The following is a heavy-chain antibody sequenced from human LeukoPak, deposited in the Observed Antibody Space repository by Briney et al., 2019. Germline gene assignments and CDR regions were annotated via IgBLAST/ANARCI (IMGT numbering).Heavy chain of an antibody. CDR2: IYNSGST. Sequence: SQTLFLTCTVSGDSISSGGYYWSWIRQHPGKGLEWIGHIYNSGSTYYNPSLQSRVTISPDTSKNQFSLNLRSVTAADTAVYYCARDKATTIRGVVTQDTFDIWGQGTMVTVSS. V-gene: IGHV4-31*03. D-gene: IGHD3-10*01. J-gene: IGHJ3*02. CDR1: GDSISSGGYY. CDR3: ARDKATTIRGVVTQDTFDI.